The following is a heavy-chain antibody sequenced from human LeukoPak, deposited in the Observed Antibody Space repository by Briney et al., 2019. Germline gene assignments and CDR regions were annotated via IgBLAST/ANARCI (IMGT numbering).Heavy chain of an antibody. CDR3: ASGFVGSSWPRPEYFQH. CDR2: IYYSGST. J-gene: IGHJ1*01. D-gene: IGHD6-13*01. CDR1: GGSISSYY. V-gene: IGHV4-59*01. Sequence: SETLSLTCTVSGGSISSYYWSWIRQPPGKGLEWIGYIYYSGSTNYNPSLKSRVTISVDTSKNQFSLKLSSVTAADTAVYYCASGFVGSSWPRPEYFQHWGQGTLVTVSS.